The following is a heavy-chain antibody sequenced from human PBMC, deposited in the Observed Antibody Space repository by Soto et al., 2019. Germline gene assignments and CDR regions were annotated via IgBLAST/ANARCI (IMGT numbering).Heavy chain of an antibody. CDR3: ARESEDLTSNFDY. CDR2: ISSTTNYI. V-gene: IGHV3-21*06. J-gene: IGHJ4*02. CDR1: GLIFTRYS. Sequence: GGSLRLSCAASGLIFTRYSMNWVRQAPGKGLEWVSSISSTTNYIYYGDSMKGRFTISRDNAKNSLYLEMNSLRAEDTAVYYCARESEDLTSNFDYWGQGTLVTVSS.